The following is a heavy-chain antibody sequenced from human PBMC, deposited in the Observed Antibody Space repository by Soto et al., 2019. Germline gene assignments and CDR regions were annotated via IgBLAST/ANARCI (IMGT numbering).Heavy chain of an antibody. Sequence: GAPVEGTSEESRLPITIYAMDLGGQDPGQRLEWMGWINAGNGNTKYSQKFQGRVTITRDTSASTAYMELSSLRSEDTAVYYCARVDFWSGQYSDYWGQGTLVTVSS. J-gene: IGHJ4*02. V-gene: IGHV1-3*01. D-gene: IGHD3-3*01. CDR1: RLPITIYA. CDR3: ARVDFWSGQYSDY. CDR2: INAGNGNT.